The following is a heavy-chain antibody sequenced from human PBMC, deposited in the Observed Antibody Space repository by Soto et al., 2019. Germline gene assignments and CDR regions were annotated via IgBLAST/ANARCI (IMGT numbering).Heavy chain of an antibody. V-gene: IGHV1-69*01. CDR1: GGTFSSYA. Sequence: QVQLVQSGAEVKKPGSSVKVSCKASGGTFSSYAISWVRQAPGQGLEWMGGIIPIFGTANYAQKFQGRVTITADESTSTAYMELSSLRSEDTAVYYCASSPRYSYGRPTYYYYGMDVWGQGTTVNVSS. J-gene: IGHJ6*02. CDR3: ASSPRYSYGRPTYYYYGMDV. D-gene: IGHD5-18*01. CDR2: IIPIFGTA.